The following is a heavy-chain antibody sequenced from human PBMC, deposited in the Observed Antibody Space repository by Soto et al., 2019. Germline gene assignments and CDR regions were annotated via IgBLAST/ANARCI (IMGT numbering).Heavy chain of an antibody. Sequence: QVQLVQSGAEVKKPGSSVRVSCKASGTIFSSYTISWVRQAPGQGLEWMGRIIPILGETNSAQKFQDRVTLTADKSTNTAYMELNSLRLEDTAVYYCARGLGGRMDDWGQGTTVTVPS. J-gene: IGHJ6*02. CDR1: GTIFSSYT. CDR2: IIPILGET. D-gene: IGHD3-16*01. CDR3: ARGLGGRMDD. V-gene: IGHV1-69*08.